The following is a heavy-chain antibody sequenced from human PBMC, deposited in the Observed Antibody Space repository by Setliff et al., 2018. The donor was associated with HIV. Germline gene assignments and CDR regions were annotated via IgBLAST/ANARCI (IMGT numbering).Heavy chain of an antibody. J-gene: IGHJ4*02. CDR3: AKDGEWEQWPTHYFDY. CDR2: ISGRGDVT. CDR1: GLTFSHFA. Sequence: GGSLRLSCAASGLTFSHFAMTWVRQAPGKGLEWLCTISGRGDVTYYADSVKGRFTISRDNSKNTLYLQMKSLRAEDTAVYYCAKDGEWEQWPTHYFDYWGQGTLVTVSS. D-gene: IGHD1-26*01. V-gene: IGHV3-23*01.